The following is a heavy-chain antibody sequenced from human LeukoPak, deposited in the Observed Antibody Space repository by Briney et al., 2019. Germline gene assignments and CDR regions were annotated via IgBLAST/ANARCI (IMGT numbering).Heavy chain of an antibody. CDR1: GCPLRSCCYH. Sequence: SENLFPPFPVPGCPLRSCCYHWGWVPQPPGEGPEGVWSIYYSGSTYYNPSLKSRVTISVDTSKNQFSLKLSSVTAADTAVYYCARDHIPDSSSWYGDWSWGQGTLVTVSS. CDR3: ARDHIPDSSSWYGDWS. D-gene: IGHD6-13*01. CDR2: IYYSGST. J-gene: IGHJ5*02. V-gene: IGHV4-39*07.